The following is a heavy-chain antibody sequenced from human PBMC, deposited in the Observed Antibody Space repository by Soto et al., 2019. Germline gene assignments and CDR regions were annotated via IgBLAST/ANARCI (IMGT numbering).Heavy chain of an antibody. CDR3: ATISRSYYFDY. V-gene: IGHV3-7*01. CDR1: GFTFSSYW. Sequence: PGGSLRLSCAASGFTFSSYWMSWVRQAPGKGLEWVANIKQDGSEKYYVDSVKGRFTISRDNAKNSLYLQMNSLRAEDTAVYYCATISRSYYFDYWGQGTLVTVSS. J-gene: IGHJ4*02. CDR2: IKQDGSEK.